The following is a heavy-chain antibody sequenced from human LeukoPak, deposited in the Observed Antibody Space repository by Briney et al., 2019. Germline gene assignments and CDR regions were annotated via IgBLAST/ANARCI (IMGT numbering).Heavy chain of an antibody. V-gene: IGHV3-7*05. Sequence: GGSLRLSCAAPGFTFTTYWMSWVRQAPGKGLEWVANINQDGIEKYYVASVKGRFTISRDNAKKSMYVQMNSLRAEDTAVYYCARGFDAYYGFDIWGQGTMVTVSS. J-gene: IGHJ3*02. CDR3: ARGFDAYYGFDI. D-gene: IGHD2/OR15-2a*01. CDR2: INQDGIEK. CDR1: GFTFTTYW.